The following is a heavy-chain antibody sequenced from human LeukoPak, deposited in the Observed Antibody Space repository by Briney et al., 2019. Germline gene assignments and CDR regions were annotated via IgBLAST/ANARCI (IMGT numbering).Heavy chain of an antibody. CDR1: GGSISSYY. D-gene: IGHD3-22*01. J-gene: IGHJ3*02. CDR2: IYYSGST. Sequence: PSETLSLTCTVSGGSISSYYWSWIRQPPGKGLEWIGYIYYSGSTNYNPSLKSRVTISVDTSKNQFSLKLSSVTAADTAVYYCARDRTRGDYYDSSDPYLGAFDIWGQGTMVTVSS. CDR3: ARDRTRGDYYDSSDPYLGAFDI. V-gene: IGHV4-59*12.